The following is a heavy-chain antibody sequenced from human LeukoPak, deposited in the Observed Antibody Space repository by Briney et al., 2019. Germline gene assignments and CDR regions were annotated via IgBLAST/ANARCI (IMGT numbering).Heavy chain of an antibody. CDR2: IDPYDSNT. J-gene: IGHJ5*02. D-gene: IGHD5-18*01. CDR3: ARTGGYNYGPGDL. CDR1: GYSFTAYW. Sequence: GESLKISCRGSGYSFTAYWISWVRQIPGKGLEWMGRIDPYDSNTNFSPSFQGHVTISVDKSISTAYLQWRSLKASDTAMYYCARTGGYNYGPGDLWGQGTLVTVSS. V-gene: IGHV5-10-1*01.